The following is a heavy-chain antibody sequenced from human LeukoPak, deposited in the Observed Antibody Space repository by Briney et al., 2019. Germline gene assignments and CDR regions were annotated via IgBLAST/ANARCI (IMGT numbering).Heavy chain of an antibody. CDR3: ARGVWGYGSGSYQPPYFDY. D-gene: IGHD3-10*01. CDR1: GGSFSGYY. CDR2: INHSGST. J-gene: IGHJ4*02. Sequence: SETLSLTCAVYGGSFSGYYWSWIRQPPGRGLEWIGEINHSGSTNYNPSLKSRVTISVDTSKNQFSLKLSSVTAADTAVYYCARGVWGYGSGSYQPPYFDYWGQGTLVTVSS. V-gene: IGHV4-34*01.